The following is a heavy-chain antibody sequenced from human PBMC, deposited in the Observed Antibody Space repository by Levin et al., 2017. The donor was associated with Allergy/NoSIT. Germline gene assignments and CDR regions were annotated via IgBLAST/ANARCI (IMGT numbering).Heavy chain of an antibody. CDR1: GFTFSSYG. Sequence: SCAASGFTFSSYGMHWVRQAPGKGLEWVAVIWYDGSNKYYADSVKGRFTISRDNSKNTLYLQMNSLRAEDTAVYYCARDLGSGYYYLDYWGQGTLVTVSS. V-gene: IGHV3-33*01. CDR3: ARDLGSGYYYLDY. D-gene: IGHD3-22*01. CDR2: IWYDGSNK. J-gene: IGHJ4*02.